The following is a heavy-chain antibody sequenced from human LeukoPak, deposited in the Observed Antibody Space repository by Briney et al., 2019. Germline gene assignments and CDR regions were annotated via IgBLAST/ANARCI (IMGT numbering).Heavy chain of an antibody. Sequence: SETLSLTCTVSGGSISSYYWSWIRQPPGKRLEWIGYIYYSGSTNYNPSLKSRVTISVDTSKNQFSLKLSSVTAADTAVYYCARVARYVIDYWGQGTLVTVSS. CDR2: IYYSGST. CDR1: GGSISSYY. V-gene: IGHV4-59*01. CDR3: ARVARYVIDY. J-gene: IGHJ4*02. D-gene: IGHD5-12*01.